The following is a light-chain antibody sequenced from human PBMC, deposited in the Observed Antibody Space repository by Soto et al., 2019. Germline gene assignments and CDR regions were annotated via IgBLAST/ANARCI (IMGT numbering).Light chain of an antibody. J-gene: IGKJ2*01. CDR3: HQYNSYST. CDR1: QSVNSW. V-gene: IGKV1-5*03. CDR2: KAS. Sequence: DIQMTQSPSTLSASVGDRVTITRRASQSVNSWLAWYQQKPGKAPKLLIYKASTLESGVPSRFSGSGSGTEFTLTISGLQPDDSAIYYCHQYNSYSTFGQGTNLEIK.